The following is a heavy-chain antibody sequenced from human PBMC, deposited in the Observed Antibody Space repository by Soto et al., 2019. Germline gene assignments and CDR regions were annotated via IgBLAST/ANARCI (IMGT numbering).Heavy chain of an antibody. V-gene: IGHV1-46*01. D-gene: IGHD6-19*01. J-gene: IGHJ5*02. Sequence: ASVKVSCKASGYTFTSYYMHWVRQAPGQGLEWMGIINPSGGSTSYAQKFQGRVTMTRDTSTSTVYMELSSLRSEDTAVYYCAREPKYALSSGWYWFDPWGQGTLVTVPQ. CDR1: GYTFTSYY. CDR3: AREPKYALSSGWYWFDP. CDR2: INPSGGST.